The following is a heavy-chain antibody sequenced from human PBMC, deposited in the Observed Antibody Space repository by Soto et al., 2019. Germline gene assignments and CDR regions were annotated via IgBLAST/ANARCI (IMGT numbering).Heavy chain of an antibody. D-gene: IGHD1-26*01. CDR2: SIPIFETT. CDR1: GGSFTNYG. J-gene: IGHJ4*02. V-gene: IGHV1-69*13. CDR3: ATVLGGYSGSRGPFDL. Sequence: SVKVSCKASGGSFTNYGISWLRQAPGQGLEWMGGSIPIFETTNYAQNFQGRVTITADESTGTSSMELSGLKSADTAVYFCATVLGGYSGSRGPFDLWGQGTLVTVSS.